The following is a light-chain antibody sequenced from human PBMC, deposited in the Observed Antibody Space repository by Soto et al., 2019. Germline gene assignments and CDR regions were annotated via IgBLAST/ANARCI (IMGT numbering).Light chain of an antibody. CDR2: AAS. CDR1: QSISSY. J-gene: IGKJ1*01. Sequence: IQMTQPPSSVSDSVGDRVTIPSRASQSISSYLNWYQQKPGKAPKLLIYAASSLQSGVPSRFSGSGSGTDFTLTISSLQPEDFATYYCQQYKTYTWTFGQGTKVDIK. CDR3: QQYKTYTWT. V-gene: IGKV1-39*01.